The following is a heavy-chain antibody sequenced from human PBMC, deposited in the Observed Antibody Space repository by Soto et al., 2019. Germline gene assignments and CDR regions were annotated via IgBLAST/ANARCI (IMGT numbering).Heavy chain of an antibody. J-gene: IGHJ3*02. CDR3: ARRRLLWFEEPCHAFDI. D-gene: IGHD3-10*01. CDR1: EFTFSSYS. Sequence: GGSLRLSCAASEFTFSSYSMNWVRQAPGKGLEWVSYIISSSGTIYYADSVKGRFTISRDNAKNSLYLQMNSLRAEDTAVYYCARRRLLWFEEPCHAFDIWGHGAPVTVSS. V-gene: IGHV3-48*01. CDR2: IISSSGTI.